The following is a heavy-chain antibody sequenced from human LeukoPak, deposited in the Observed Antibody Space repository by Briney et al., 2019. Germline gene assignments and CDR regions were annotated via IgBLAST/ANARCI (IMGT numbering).Heavy chain of an antibody. CDR1: GGSISRGGYY. Sequence: PSQTLSLTCPVSGGSISRGGYYWSWIRQHPGKGLEWIGYIYYSVSTYYNPSLKRRVAISVDTYKNQFSLKLSSVTAADPAVYYCARAPVSDFDWSLGGFDYWGQGTLVTVSS. CDR2: IYYSVST. V-gene: IGHV4-31*03. J-gene: IGHJ4*02. D-gene: IGHD3-9*01. CDR3: ARAPVSDFDWSLGGFDY.